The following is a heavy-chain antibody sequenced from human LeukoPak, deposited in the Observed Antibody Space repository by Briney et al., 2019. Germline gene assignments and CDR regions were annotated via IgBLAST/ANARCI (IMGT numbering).Heavy chain of an antibody. CDR1: GFTFSNYW. CDR2: IYTDGTGT. D-gene: IGHD3-16*01. J-gene: IGHJ5*02. V-gene: IGHV3-74*01. CDR3: ARGGPPYVWGTQAFEAYDP. Sequence: GGSLRLSCAASGFTFSNYWMHWVRQAPGKGLVWVSRIYTDGTGTNYADSVKGRFTISRDNAKNTLYLQMNSLRAEDTAVYYCARGGPPYVWGTQAFEAYDPWGQGTLVTVSS.